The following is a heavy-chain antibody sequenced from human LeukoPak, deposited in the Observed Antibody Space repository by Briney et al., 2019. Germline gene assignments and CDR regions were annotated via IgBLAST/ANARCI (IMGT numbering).Heavy chain of an antibody. V-gene: IGHV3-7*03. CDR2: INQDGSQK. J-gene: IGHJ4*02. Sequence: GGSLRLSCAGSGFSTGRSWMSWVRQTPGKGLEWVANINQDGSQKYYVDSVKGRFTITRDNAKNSLFLQMNSLRAEDTAMYYCTRDQSWGQGTMVTVSS. CDR1: GFSTGRSW. CDR3: TRDQS.